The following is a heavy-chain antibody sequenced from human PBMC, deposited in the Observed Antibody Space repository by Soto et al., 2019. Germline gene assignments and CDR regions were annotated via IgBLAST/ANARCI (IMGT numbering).Heavy chain of an antibody. CDR3: ARDSKTYYDFWSGHSVVDY. J-gene: IGHJ4*02. D-gene: IGHD3-3*01. CDR1: GFTFSSYW. CDR2: INSDGSST. Sequence: GGSLRLSCAASGFTFSSYWMHWVRQAPGKGLVWVSRINSDGSSTSYADSVKGRFTISRDNAKNTLYLQMNSLRAEDTAVYYCARDSKTYYDFWSGHSVVDYWGQGTLVTVSS. V-gene: IGHV3-74*01.